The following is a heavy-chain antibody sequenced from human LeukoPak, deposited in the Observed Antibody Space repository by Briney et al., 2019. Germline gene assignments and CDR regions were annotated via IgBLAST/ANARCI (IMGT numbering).Heavy chain of an antibody. D-gene: IGHD2-21*02. J-gene: IGHJ6*02. CDR3: ARDGPPCGGDCYPLMDV. Sequence: SGGPLRLSCAASGFTFSSYSMNWVRQAPGKGLEWVSYISSSSSTIYYADSVKGRFTISRDNAKNSLYLQMNSLRAEDTAVYYCARDGPPCGGDCYPLMDVWGQGTTVTVSS. CDR1: GFTFSSYS. CDR2: ISSSSSTI. V-gene: IGHV3-48*04.